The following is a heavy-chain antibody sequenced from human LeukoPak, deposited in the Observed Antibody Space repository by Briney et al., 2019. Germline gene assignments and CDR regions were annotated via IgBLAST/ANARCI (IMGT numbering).Heavy chain of an antibody. J-gene: IGHJ4*02. CDR1: GYSISSGYY. CDR2: IYHSGST. CDR3: ARGTPPTRLLWKGGAFDY. Sequence: SETLSPTCTVSGYSISSGYYWGWIRQPPGKGLEWIGSIYHSGSTYYNPSLKSRVTISVDTSKNQFSLKLSSVTAADTAVYYCARGTPPTRLLWKGGAFDYWGQGTLVTVSS. D-gene: IGHD3-10*01. V-gene: IGHV4-38-2*02.